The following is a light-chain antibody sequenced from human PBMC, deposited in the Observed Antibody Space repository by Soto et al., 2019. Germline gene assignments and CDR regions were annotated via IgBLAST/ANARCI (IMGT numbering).Light chain of an antibody. V-gene: IGLV2-14*03. CDR1: SSDIGSYYH. J-gene: IGLJ1*01. Sequence: QSALTQPASVSGSPGQSITISCSGTSSDIGSYYHVAWYQQFPGKSPKLIIYAVSDRPSGVSDRFSGSKSGISASLTISGLQTEDEADYYCISYTDRQSYLFGTGTKGTVL. CDR2: AVS. CDR3: ISYTDRQSYL.